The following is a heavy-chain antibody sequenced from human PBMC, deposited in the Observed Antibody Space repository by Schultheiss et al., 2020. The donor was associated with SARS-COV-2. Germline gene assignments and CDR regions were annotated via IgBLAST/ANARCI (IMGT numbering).Heavy chain of an antibody. J-gene: IGHJ4*02. CDR3: ARDPVATWGH. CDR1: GFTFSSYS. V-gene: IGHV3-74*01. D-gene: IGHD5-12*01. Sequence: GGSLRLSCAASGFTFSSYSMNWVRQAPGKGLEWVSRINSDGSSTSYADSVKGRFTISRDNAKNTLYLQMNSLRAEDTAVYYCARDPVATWGHWGQGTLVTVSS. CDR2: INSDGSST.